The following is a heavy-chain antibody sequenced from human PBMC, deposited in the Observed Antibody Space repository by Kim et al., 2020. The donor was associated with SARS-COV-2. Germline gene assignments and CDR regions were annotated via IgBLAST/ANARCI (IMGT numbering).Heavy chain of an antibody. D-gene: IGHD3-10*01. CDR1: GYSFTSYW. J-gene: IGHJ6*02. CDR3: ARQGFYGSGRLQDYYYGMDV. CDR2: IYPGDSDT. V-gene: IGHV5-51*01. Sequence: GESLKISCKGSGYSFTSYWIGWVRQMPGKGLEWMGIIYPGDSDTRYSPSFQGQVTISADKSISTAYLQWSSLKASDTAMYYCARQGFYGSGRLQDYYYGMDVWGQGTTVTVSS.